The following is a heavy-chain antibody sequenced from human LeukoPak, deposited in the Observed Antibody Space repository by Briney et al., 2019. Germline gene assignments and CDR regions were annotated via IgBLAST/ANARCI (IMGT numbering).Heavy chain of an antibody. CDR1: GGSISSGGYY. J-gene: IGHJ4*02. CDR2: INHSGST. V-gene: IGHV4-39*01. CDR3: ARHGGLGYCSSTSCYRPYYFDY. Sequence: SETLSLTCTVSGGSISSGGYYWSWIRQPPGKGLEWIGEINHSGSTNYNPSLKSRVTISVDTSKNQFSLKLSSVTAADTAVYYCARHGGLGYCSSTSCYRPYYFDYWGQGTLVTVSS. D-gene: IGHD2-2*01.